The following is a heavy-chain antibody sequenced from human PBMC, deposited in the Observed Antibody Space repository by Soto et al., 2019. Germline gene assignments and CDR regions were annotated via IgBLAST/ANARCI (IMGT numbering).Heavy chain of an antibody. CDR3: AREGKYCSGGSCSVAFDI. J-gene: IGHJ3*02. CDR2: IYYSGST. CDR1: GASISSYY. Sequence: SETLSLTCTVSGASISSYYWSWIRQPPGKGLEWIGYIYYSGSTNYNPSLKSRVTISVDTSKNQCSLKLSSVTAADTAVYYCAREGKYCSGGSCSVAFDIWGQGTMVTVSS. D-gene: IGHD2-15*01. V-gene: IGHV4-59*01.